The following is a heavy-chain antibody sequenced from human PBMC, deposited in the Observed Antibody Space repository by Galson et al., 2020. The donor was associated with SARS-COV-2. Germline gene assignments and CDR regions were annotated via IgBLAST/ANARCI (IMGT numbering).Heavy chain of an antibody. V-gene: IGHV3-11*01. J-gene: IGHJ5*02. CDR1: GFIFSDAH. D-gene: IGHD3-16*01. CDR2: IKNPGDTI. Sequence: GGSLRLSCAASGFIFSDAHMTWIRQAPGKGLEWISFIKNPGDTIYYADSVRGRFTISRDNTNNLLYLQMNSLRVEDTAMYYCARESWGSLDPWGQGTLVTVST. CDR3: ARESWGSLDP.